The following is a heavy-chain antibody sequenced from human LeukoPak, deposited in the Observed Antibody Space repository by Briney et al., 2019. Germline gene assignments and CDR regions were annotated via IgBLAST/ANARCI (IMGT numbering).Heavy chain of an antibody. CDR1: GFTFDDYA. D-gene: IGHD6-13*01. CDR3: AKDSSSWYSFAFDI. Sequence: GGSLRLSCAASGFTFDDYAMHWVRQAPGKGLEWVSGISWNSGSIGYADSVKGRFTISRDNAKNSLYLQMNSLRAEDTALYYCAKDSSSWYSFAFDIWGQGTMVTVSS. J-gene: IGHJ3*02. V-gene: IGHV3-9*01. CDR2: ISWNSGSI.